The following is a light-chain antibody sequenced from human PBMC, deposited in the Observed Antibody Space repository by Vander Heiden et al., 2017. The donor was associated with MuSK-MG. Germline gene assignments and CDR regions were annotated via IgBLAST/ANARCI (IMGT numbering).Light chain of an antibody. CDR1: QSVSSAY. CDR3: QQYGSSSFT. CDR2: GTS. J-gene: IGKJ2*01. V-gene: IGKV3-20*01. Sequence: EIVMTQSPGTMSLSPGERATLSCRASQSVSSAYLAWYQRKPGQAPRLLIYGTSSRATGIPDRFSGSGSGTDFTLTSSRLEPEDFAVYYCQQYGSSSFTFGQGTTLEIK.